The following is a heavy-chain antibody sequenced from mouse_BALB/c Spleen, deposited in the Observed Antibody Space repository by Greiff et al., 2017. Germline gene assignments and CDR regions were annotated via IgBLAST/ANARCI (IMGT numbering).Heavy chain of an antibody. Sequence: EVKLMESGGGLVKPGGSLKLSCAASGFTFSDYYMYWVRQTPEKRLEWVATISDGGSYTYYPDSVKGRFTISRDNAKNNLYLQMSSLKSEDTAMYYCARGGPYYFDYWGQGTTLTVSS. CDR3: ARGGPYYFDY. J-gene: IGHJ2*01. V-gene: IGHV5-4*02. CDR1: GFTFSDYY. CDR2: ISDGGSYT.